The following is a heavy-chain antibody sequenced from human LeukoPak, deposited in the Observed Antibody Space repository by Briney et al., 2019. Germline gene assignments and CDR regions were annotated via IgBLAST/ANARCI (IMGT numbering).Heavy chain of an antibody. D-gene: IGHD2-2*01. CDR2: IIPILGIA. CDR3: ARGGDAVVVPAALGNAFDI. J-gene: IGHJ3*02. CDR1: GGTFSSYA. Sequence: ASVQVSCQASGGTFSSYAISWVRPAPGQGVAWMGRIIPILGIANYAQKFQGRVTITADKSTSTAYMELSSLRSEDTAVYYCARGGDAVVVPAALGNAFDIWGQGTMVTVSS. V-gene: IGHV1-69*04.